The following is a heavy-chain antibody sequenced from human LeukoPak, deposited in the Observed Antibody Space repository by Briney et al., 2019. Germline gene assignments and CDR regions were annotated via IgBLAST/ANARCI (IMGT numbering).Heavy chain of an antibody. CDR2: IIPILGIA. Sequence: ASVKVSCKASGGTFSSYAISWVRQAPXXGXXWMGRIIPILGIANYAQKFQGRVTITADKSTSTAYMELSSLRSEDTAVYYCARDRADYYDSSGYSDAFDIWGQGTMVTVSS. D-gene: IGHD3-22*01. V-gene: IGHV1-69*04. CDR1: GGTFSSYA. J-gene: IGHJ3*02. CDR3: ARDRADYYDSSGYSDAFDI.